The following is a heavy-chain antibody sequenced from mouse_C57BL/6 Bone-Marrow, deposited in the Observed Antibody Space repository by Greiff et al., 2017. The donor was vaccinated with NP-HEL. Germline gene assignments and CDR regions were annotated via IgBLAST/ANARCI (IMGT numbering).Heavy chain of an antibody. CDR1: GYAFSSSW. J-gene: IGHJ2*01. Sequence: VQLQQSGPELVKPGASVKISCKASGYAFSSSWMNWVKQRPGKGLEWIGRIYPGDGDTNYNGKFKGKATLTADKSSSTAYMQLSSLTSEDSAVYFCARSIAAVVGYFGYWGQGTTLTVSS. CDR2: IYPGDGDT. D-gene: IGHD1-1*01. V-gene: IGHV1-82*01. CDR3: ARSIAAVVGYFGY.